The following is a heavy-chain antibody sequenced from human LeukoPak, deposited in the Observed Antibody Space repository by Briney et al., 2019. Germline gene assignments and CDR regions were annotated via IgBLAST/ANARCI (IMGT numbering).Heavy chain of an antibody. Sequence: GGSLRLSCAASGFTVDNYAMSWVRQAPGKGLEWVSSISGSGGSTYHADSVKGRFTIAKDYSKNTLHLQMNNLRAEDTGIYYCATSWGGVTTDFDYWGQGTLVTVSS. CDR1: GFTVDNYA. D-gene: IGHD4-17*01. V-gene: IGHV3-23*01. CDR2: ISGSGGST. J-gene: IGHJ4*02. CDR3: ATSWGGVTTDFDY.